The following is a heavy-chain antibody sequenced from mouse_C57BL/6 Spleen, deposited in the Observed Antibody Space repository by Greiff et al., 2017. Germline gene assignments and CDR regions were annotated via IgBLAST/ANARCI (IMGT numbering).Heavy chain of an antibody. CDR1: GYTFTSYW. Sequence: EVMLVESGTVLARPGASVKMSCKTSGYTFTSYWMHWVKQRPGQGLEWIGAIHPGNSDTSYNQKFKGKAKMTAVTAASTAYMELSRLTNEDSAVYYGTGYDGYYGDYWGQGTTLTVSS. D-gene: IGHD2-3*01. CDR3: TGYDGYYGDY. CDR2: IHPGNSDT. V-gene: IGHV1-5*01. J-gene: IGHJ2*01.